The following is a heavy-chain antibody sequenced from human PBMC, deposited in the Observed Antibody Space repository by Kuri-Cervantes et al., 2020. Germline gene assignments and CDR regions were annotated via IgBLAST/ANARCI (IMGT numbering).Heavy chain of an antibody. CDR1: GFSFSNYG. CDR3: ARGRFSSGWYVGYYYYYGMDV. V-gene: IGHV3-30*02. J-gene: IGHJ6*02. Sequence: GGSLRLSCAASGFSFSNYGMHWVRQAPGKGLEWVAFIQSDGSEIYYGDSVKGRFTTSRDNSKKTVYLQMNSLRAEDTAVYYCARGRFSSGWYVGYYYYYGMDVWGQGTTVTVSS. CDR2: IQSDGSEI. D-gene: IGHD6-19*01.